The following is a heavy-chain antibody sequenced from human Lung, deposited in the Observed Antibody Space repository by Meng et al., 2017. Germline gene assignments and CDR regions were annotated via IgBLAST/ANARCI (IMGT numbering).Heavy chain of an antibody. CDR2: IKSKPDGETI. J-gene: IGHJ4*02. Sequence: VQLVESGGGLVKHWGSLRLSCEGTGLTFSNAWMTWVRQVPGKRLEWVGRIKSKPDGETIDYAAPVKGRFTISRDDSKNTVYLQMNSLKTEDTALYYCTGHIDYWGQGTLVTVSS. CDR1: GLTFSNAW. CDR3: TGHIDY. V-gene: IGHV3-15*01.